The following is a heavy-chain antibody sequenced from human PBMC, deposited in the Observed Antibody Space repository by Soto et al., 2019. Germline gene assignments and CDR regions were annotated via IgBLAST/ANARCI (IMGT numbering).Heavy chain of an antibody. V-gene: IGHV3-30-3*01. CDR2: ISYDGSNK. CDR3: ARDMIFGVVIIQYYFDY. Sequence: LRLSCAASGFTFSSYAMHWVRQAPGKGLEWVAVISYDGSNKYYADSVKGRFTISRDNSKNTLYLQMNSLRAEDTAVYYCARDMIFGVVIIQYYFDYWGQGTLVTVSA. J-gene: IGHJ4*02. D-gene: IGHD3-3*01. CDR1: GFTFSSYA.